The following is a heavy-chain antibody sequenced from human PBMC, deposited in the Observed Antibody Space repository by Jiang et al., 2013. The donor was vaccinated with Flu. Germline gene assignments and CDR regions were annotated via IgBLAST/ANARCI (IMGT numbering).Heavy chain of an antibody. CDR3: ARDLDSLGYCSSTSCYGGFFDY. J-gene: IGHJ4*02. CDR1: GFTFSSYS. D-gene: IGHD2-2*01. V-gene: IGHV3-21*01. Sequence: LVKPGGSLRLSCAASGFTFSSYSMNWVRQAPGKGLEWVSSISSSSSYIYYADSVKGRFTISRDNAKNSLYLQMNSLRAEDTAVYYCARDLDSLGYCSSTSCYGGFFDYWGQGTLVTVSS. CDR2: ISSSSSYI.